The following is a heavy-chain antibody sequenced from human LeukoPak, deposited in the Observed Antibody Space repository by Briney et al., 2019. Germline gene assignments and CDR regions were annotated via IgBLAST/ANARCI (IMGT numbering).Heavy chain of an antibody. CDR1: GYGFSSYG. CDR2: ISAYNGHT. CDR3: ARGPGIAVAGVFDY. D-gene: IGHD6-19*01. Sequence: ASVKVSCKAFGYGFSSYGINWVRQAPGQGLEWMGWISAYNGHTNYVQKMQGRVTMTTDTSTNTAYMELRSLRSDDTAVYYCARGPGIAVAGVFDYWGQGSLVTVSS. J-gene: IGHJ4*02. V-gene: IGHV1-18*04.